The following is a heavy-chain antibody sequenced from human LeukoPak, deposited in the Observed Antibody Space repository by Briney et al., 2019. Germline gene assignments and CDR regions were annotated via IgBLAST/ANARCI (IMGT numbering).Heavy chain of an antibody. V-gene: IGHV1-24*01. CDR1: GYTPTELS. CDR2: FDPEDGET. J-gene: IGHJ3*02. CDR3: AVYPLRLGELSMSLSDAFDI. D-gene: IGHD3-16*02. Sequence: ASVKVSCKVSGYTPTELSMHWVRQAPGKGLEWMGGFDPEDGETIYAQKFQGRGTMNEDTSTGTAYLALSSLRSEDTAVYYCAVYPLRLGELSMSLSDAFDIWGQGTMVTVSS.